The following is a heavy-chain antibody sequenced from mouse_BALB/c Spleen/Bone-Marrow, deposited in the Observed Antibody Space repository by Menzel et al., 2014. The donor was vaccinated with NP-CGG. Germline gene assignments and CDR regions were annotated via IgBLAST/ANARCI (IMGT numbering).Heavy chain of an antibody. CDR1: GYTFTNYY. V-gene: IGHV1S16*01. Sequence: ESGAELVKPGVSVKLSCKASGYTFTNYYMYWVKQRPGQDLEWIGEINPSNGGTNFNEKFKSKATLTVDKSSSTAYMQLSSLTSGDSAVYYCTTLGRFAYWGQGTLVTVSA. J-gene: IGHJ3*01. CDR3: TTLGRFAY. CDR2: INPSNGGT. D-gene: IGHD4-1*01.